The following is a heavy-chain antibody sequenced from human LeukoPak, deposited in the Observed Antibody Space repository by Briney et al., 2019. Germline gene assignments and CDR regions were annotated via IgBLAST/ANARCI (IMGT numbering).Heavy chain of an antibody. J-gene: IGHJ3*02. D-gene: IGHD4-17*01. Sequence: SETLSLTCTVSGGSISSSTYYWAWVRQPPGKGLEWIASIYYSGTTYCNPSLKSRVTISVDTSRNQFSLNLSSVTAADTAVYYCARAEGDYGDYGGFDIWGQGTMVTVSS. V-gene: IGHV4-39*07. CDR1: GGSISSSTYY. CDR2: IYYSGTT. CDR3: ARAEGDYGDYGGFDI.